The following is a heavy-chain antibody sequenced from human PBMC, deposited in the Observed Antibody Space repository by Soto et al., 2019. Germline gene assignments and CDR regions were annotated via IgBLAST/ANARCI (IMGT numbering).Heavy chain of an antibody. V-gene: IGHV3-23*01. CDR1: GFTFSSYA. J-gene: IGHJ4*02. CDR2: ISGSGGST. CDR3: ARRGSGGYYDY. D-gene: IGHD6-19*01. Sequence: EVQLLESGGGLVQPGGSLRLSCAASGFTFSSYAMSWVRQAPGKGLERVSVISGSGGSTYYADSVKGRFTISRDNSKNTLKLQMNSLRAEDTAVYYCARRGSGGYYDYWGQGTLVTVSS.